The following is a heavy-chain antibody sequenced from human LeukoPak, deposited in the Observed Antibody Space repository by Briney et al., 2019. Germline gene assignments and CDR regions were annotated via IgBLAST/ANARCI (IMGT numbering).Heavy chain of an antibody. D-gene: IGHD3-9*01. CDR1: GGSISSYY. V-gene: IGHV4-59*01. Sequence: SETLSLTCTVSGGSISSYYWSWIRLPPGKGLEWIGYLSESGNTNYSPSLKSRVTIFGDTSKNQFFLKLSSVTAADTAMYYCARARYVNSFYAFDIWGQGTLVTVSS. CDR2: LSESGNT. CDR3: ARARYVNSFYAFDI. J-gene: IGHJ3*02.